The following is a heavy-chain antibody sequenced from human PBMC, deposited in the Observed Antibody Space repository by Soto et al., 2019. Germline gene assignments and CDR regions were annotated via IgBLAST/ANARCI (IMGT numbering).Heavy chain of an antibody. CDR1: GYSFTSYG. CDR2: ISTYNGDT. J-gene: IGHJ5*02. V-gene: IGHV1-18*04. Sequence: QVQLVQYVTEVKKPGASVQVSCKASGYSFTSYGINWLRQAPGQGIEGMGWISTYNGDTNYAQKFQGRVTMTTATPTTTAYRELRRLTSDDTAVYFCARGDSTGSPRGWFDPWGQGTVVTVSS. CDR3: ARGDSTGSPRGWFDP. D-gene: IGHD6-19*01.